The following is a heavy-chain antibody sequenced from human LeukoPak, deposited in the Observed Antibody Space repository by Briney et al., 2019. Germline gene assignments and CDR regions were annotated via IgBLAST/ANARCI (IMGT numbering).Heavy chain of an antibody. D-gene: IGHD7-27*01. V-gene: IGHV3-74*01. Sequence: GGSLRLSCAASGVPFSSYWMHWVRQTPGKGLVWVSRINSGGSGTSYADPVKGRFTISRDNAKNTLYLQMNSLRAEDTALYYCATSLGPLTEYWGQGTLVTVSS. CDR2: INSGGSGT. CDR3: ATSLGPLTEY. J-gene: IGHJ4*02. CDR1: GVPFSSYW.